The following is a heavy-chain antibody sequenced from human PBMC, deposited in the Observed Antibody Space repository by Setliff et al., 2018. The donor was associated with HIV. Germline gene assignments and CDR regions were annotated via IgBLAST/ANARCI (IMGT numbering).Heavy chain of an antibody. V-gene: IGHV1-18*01. D-gene: IGHD4-17*01. CDR2: ISPYNGHT. Sequence: ASVKVSCKASGYTFTTYDITWVRQAPGQGLEWLGWISPYNGHTSFAQKFQGRVTMTTDTATSTAYMEVRSLRSDDTAVYYCARTDYGGNSGCNYFDYWGQGSLVTVSS. J-gene: IGHJ4*02. CDR1: GYTFTTYD. CDR3: ARTDYGGNSGCNYFDY.